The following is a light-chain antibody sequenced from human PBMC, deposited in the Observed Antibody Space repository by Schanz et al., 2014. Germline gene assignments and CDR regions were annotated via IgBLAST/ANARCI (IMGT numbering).Light chain of an antibody. CDR1: QSISSY. V-gene: IGKV1-39*01. J-gene: IGKJ4*01. CDR3: QQSYITAPLT. CDR2: AAS. Sequence: DIQMTQSPSSLSASVGDRVTITCRASQSISSYLNWYQQKPGKAPKLLIYAASSLQSGVPSRFSGSGSGTDFTLTISSLQPEDFATYYCQQSYITAPLTFGGGTKVEIK.